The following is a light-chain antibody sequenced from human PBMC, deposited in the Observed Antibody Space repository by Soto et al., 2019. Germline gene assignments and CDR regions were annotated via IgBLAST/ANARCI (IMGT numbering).Light chain of an antibody. CDR2: EVN. V-gene: IGLV2-23*02. Sequence: QSALTQPASVSGSPGQSITISCTGTSSYVGSDNLVSWFQQHPGKAPKFMIYEVNKRPSGVSNRFSGSKSGNTASLTTSGLQAEDEADYYCSTARAYIHVVFGGGTKLTVL. J-gene: IGLJ2*01. CDR3: STARAYIHVV. CDR1: SSYVGSDNL.